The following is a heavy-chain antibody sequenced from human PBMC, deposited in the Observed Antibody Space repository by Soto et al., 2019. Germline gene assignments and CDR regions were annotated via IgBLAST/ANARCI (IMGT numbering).Heavy chain of an antibody. Sequence: EVQLVESGGGLVQPGGSLRLSCAASGFTVSSNYMSWVRQAPGKGLEWVSVIYSGGSTYYADSVKGRFTISRHNSKNTLYLQMNSLRAEDTAVYYCARDQRGSHYGSLYPWGQGTLVTVSS. V-gene: IGHV3-53*04. D-gene: IGHD3-10*01. CDR3: ARDQRGSHYGSLYP. J-gene: IGHJ5*02. CDR2: IYSGGST. CDR1: GFTVSSNY.